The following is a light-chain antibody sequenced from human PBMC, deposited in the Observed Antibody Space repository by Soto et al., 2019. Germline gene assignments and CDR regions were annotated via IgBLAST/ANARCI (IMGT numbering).Light chain of an antibody. J-gene: IGLJ2*01. CDR2: EVS. CDR3: CSYAGSLTVV. Sequence: QSALAQPASVSGSPGQSIATSCTGTSSDVGSFNLVSWYQQHPGKAPKLLIYEVSERPSGVSNRFSGSKSGNTASLTISGLQPEDEADYYCCSYAGSLTVVFGGGTQLTVL. V-gene: IGLV2-23*02. CDR1: SSDVGSFNL.